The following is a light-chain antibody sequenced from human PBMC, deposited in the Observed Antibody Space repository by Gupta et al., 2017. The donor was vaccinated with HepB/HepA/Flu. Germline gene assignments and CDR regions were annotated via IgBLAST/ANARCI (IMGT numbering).Light chain of an antibody. CDR1: QSVSSS. V-gene: IGKV3-11*01. CDR2: DAS. J-gene: IGKJ1*01. Sequence: EIVLTQSPVTLSLSPGERATLSCRASQSVSSSLGWYQHKPGQAPRLLIYDASSRATGIPARFSGSGSGTDFTLTSSSREPGDFAVYYCQQRSNSLTFGRGTKVEIK. CDR3: QQRSNSLT.